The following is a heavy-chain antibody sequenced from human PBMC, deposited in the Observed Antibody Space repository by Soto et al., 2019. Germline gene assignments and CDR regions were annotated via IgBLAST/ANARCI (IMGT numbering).Heavy chain of an antibody. Sequence: QVQLQQWGAGLLKPSETLSLTCAVYGGSCSGYYWSWIRQPPGKGLESIGESNHVGNTNYNPSLKSRVTMSVDPSKNQFSLRLSSVTAADTAVYYCARVLIAGVTTDWGQGTLVLVSS. CDR1: GGSCSGYY. V-gene: IGHV4-34*01. J-gene: IGHJ4*02. CDR2: SNHVGNT. D-gene: IGHD5-18*01. CDR3: ARVLIAGVTTD.